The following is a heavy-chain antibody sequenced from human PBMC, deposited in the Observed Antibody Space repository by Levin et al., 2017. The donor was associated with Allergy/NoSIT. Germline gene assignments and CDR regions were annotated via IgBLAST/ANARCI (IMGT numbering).Heavy chain of an antibody. CDR1: GFTFSNYI. CDR2: ISSEGSNK. V-gene: IGHV3-30*04. J-gene: IGHJ4*02. D-gene: IGHD1-26*01. Sequence: LSLTCADSGFTFSNYIMHWVRQAPGKGLEWVTVISSEGSNKQYADTVKGRFTISRDNSKNTLYLQMNSLRGEDTAVYYCATAGESGSYFDNWGQGTLVTVSS. CDR3: ATAGESGSYFDN.